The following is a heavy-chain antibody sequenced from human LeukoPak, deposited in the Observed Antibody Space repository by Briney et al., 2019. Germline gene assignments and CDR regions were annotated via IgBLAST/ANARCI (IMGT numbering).Heavy chain of an antibody. CDR1: GYTFTSYG. Sequence: ASVKVSCKASGYTFTSYGITWVRQAPGQGLEWMGWISTYNGNTNYAQNLQGRVTMTTDTSTSTAYMELRSLRSDDTAVYYCARGARIVGARDLDYWGQGTLVTVSS. V-gene: IGHV1-18*01. D-gene: IGHD1-26*01. CDR3: ARGARIVGARDLDY. J-gene: IGHJ4*02. CDR2: ISTYNGNT.